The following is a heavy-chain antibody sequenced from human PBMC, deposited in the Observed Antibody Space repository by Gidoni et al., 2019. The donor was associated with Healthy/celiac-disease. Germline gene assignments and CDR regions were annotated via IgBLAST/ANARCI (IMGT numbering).Heavy chain of an antibody. V-gene: IGHV3-48*01. Sequence: EVQLVESGGGLAQPGGSLRLSCAASGCTFRSYSMNWVRQAPGKGLEWVSYSSSSSSTIYYADSVKGRFTISRDNAKNSLYLQMNSLRAEDTAVYYCARGYCSSTSCLIFDYWGQGTLVTVSS. CDR2: SSSSSSTI. CDR3: ARGYCSSTSCLIFDY. J-gene: IGHJ4*02. CDR1: GCTFRSYS. D-gene: IGHD2-2*01.